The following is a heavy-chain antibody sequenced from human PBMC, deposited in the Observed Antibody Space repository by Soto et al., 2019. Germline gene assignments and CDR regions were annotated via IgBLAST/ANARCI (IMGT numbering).Heavy chain of an antibody. CDR2: ISGSGDST. J-gene: IGHJ4*02. V-gene: IGHV3-23*01. CDR1: GFTFSTYA. CDR3: VKGSGHGSGGRCYAPTDY. Sequence: EVQLLESGGGLTQAGGFLRLSCAASGFTFSTYAMSWVRQAPGKGLEWVSAISGSGDSTYYADSVKGRFTISSDNSKNTQYLRIGSLRAQATAVYYCVKGSGHGSGGRCYAPTDYRGQGPLVNVS. D-gene: IGHD2-15*01.